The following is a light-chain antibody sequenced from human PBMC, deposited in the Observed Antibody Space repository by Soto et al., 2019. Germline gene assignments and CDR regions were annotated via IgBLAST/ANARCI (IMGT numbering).Light chain of an antibody. J-gene: IGKJ2*01. CDR1: QTVKTSN. Sequence: VLTQSPATLSLSPGERATLSCRTSQTVKTSNVAWHQQKPGQAPRLLIDAAYSRAAGIPDSCSGSGSETVFTLIISRLEADVFALYYCQHFAWFPLFGQGTKLEIK. CDR2: AAY. CDR3: QHFAWFPL. V-gene: IGKV3-20*01.